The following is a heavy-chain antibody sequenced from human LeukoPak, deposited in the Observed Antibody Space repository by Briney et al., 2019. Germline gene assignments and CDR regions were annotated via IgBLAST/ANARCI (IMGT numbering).Heavy chain of an antibody. D-gene: IGHD2-8*01. CDR3: SRENGAFSPFGY. CDR1: GGSISTYY. Sequence: SETLSLTCTVSGGSISTYYWTWIRQPPGKGLEWIGFIYYSGITNYNPALKSRVTISLDTSKNQFSLKLNSVTAADTAVYYCSRENGAFSPFGYWGQGTLVTVLS. V-gene: IGHV4-59*12. J-gene: IGHJ4*02. CDR2: IYYSGIT.